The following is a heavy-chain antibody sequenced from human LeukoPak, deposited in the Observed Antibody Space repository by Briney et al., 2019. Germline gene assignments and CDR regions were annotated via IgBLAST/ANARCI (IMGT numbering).Heavy chain of an antibody. V-gene: IGHV4-30-2*01. CDR2: IYHSGST. D-gene: IGHD4-4*01. Sequence: NPSQTLSLTCAVSGGSISSGGYSWSWLRQPPGKGLEWIGYIYHSGSTYYNPSLKSRVTISVDRSKNQFSLKLSSVTAADTAVYFCARVSSTYSNYIYYYYGMDVWGQGTTVTVSS. CDR1: GGSISSGGYS. CDR3: ARVSSTYSNYIYYYYGMDV. J-gene: IGHJ6*02.